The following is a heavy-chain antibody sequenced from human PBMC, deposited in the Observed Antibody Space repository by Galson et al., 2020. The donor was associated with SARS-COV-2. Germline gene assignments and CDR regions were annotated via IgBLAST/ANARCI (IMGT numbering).Heavy chain of an antibody. Sequence: SETLSLTCTVSGGSISSYYWSWIRQPAGKGLEWIGRIYTSGSTNYNPSLKSRVTMSVDTSKNQFSLKLSSVTAADTAVYYCARGSCSSTSCYNFDHWGQGTLVTVSS. CDR2: IYTSGST. CDR1: GGSISSYY. J-gene: IGHJ4*02. CDR3: ARGSCSSTSCYNFDH. V-gene: IGHV4-4*07. D-gene: IGHD2-2*01.